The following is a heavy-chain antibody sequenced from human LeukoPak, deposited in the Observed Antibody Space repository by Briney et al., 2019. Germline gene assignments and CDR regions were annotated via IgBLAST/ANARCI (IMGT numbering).Heavy chain of an antibody. CDR1: GFTFSSYG. Sequence: GSLRLSCAASGFTFSSYGMHWVRQAPGKGLEWVAFIRYDGSNKYYADSVKGRFTISRDNSKNTLYLQMGSLRAEDMAVYYCARGRDLVVADAFDIWGQGTMVTVSS. CDR3: ARGRDLVVADAFDI. V-gene: IGHV3-30*02. CDR2: IRYDGSNK. D-gene: IGHD3-22*01. J-gene: IGHJ3*02.